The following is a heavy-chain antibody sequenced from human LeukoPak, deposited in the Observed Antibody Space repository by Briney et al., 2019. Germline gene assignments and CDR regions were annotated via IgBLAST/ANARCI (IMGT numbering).Heavy chain of an antibody. CDR1: GFTFSSYW. Sequence: GGSLRLSCAASGFTFSSYWMHWVRQAPGKGLVWVSSTSSSSSYIYYADSVKGRFTISRDNAKNSLYLQMNSLRAEDTAVYYCAELGITMIGGVWGKGTTVTISS. V-gene: IGHV3-21*01. D-gene: IGHD3-10*02. CDR3: AELGITMIGGV. CDR2: TSSSSSYI. J-gene: IGHJ6*04.